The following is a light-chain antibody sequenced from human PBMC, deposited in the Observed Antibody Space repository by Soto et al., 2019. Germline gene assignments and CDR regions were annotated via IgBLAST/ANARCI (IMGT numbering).Light chain of an antibody. CDR3: QQRDTWPPFT. CDR2: DAS. Sequence: EIVLTQSPATLSLSPGERATLSCRASRNIRYHLAWYQHKFGESPRLLISDASNRATGVPVRFSGSGSGTDFTLTISSLEPEDFAVYYCQQRDTWPPFTFGPGTKVEIK. V-gene: IGKV3-11*01. J-gene: IGKJ3*01. CDR1: RNIRYH.